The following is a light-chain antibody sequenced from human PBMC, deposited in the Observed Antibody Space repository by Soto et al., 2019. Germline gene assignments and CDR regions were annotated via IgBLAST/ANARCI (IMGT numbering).Light chain of an antibody. Sequence: EIVLTQSTGTLSLSPGERATLSCRASQSVYSNYLAWYQRKPGQAPRLLIYAASRRATGIPDRFSGSGSGTDFTLTISRLEPEDSAVYYCQQYGRSPRVLFTFGPGTKVEIK. CDR2: AAS. CDR1: QSVYSNY. J-gene: IGKJ3*01. V-gene: IGKV3-20*01. CDR3: QQYGRSPRVLFT.